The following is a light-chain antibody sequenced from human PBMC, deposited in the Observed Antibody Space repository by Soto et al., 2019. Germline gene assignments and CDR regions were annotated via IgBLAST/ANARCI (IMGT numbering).Light chain of an antibody. V-gene: IGKV1-27*01. CDR2: AAS. CDR3: QKYNSAPFT. CDR1: QAISNY. J-gene: IGKJ3*01. Sequence: DFQMTQSPSSLSASVGDRVTITCRASQAISNYLAWYQQKPGKVPKLLIYAASTLQSGVPSRFSGGGSVTDFTLTISSLQPEDVATYYSQKYNSAPFTFGPGTKVDIK.